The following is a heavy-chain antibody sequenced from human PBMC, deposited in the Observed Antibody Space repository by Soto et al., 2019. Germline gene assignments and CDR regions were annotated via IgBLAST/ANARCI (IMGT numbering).Heavy chain of an antibody. Sequence: SETLSLTCTVSGGSISSSSYYWGWIRQPPGKGLEWIGSIYYSGSTYYNPSLKSRVTISVDTSKNQFSLKLSSVTAADTAVYYCARKLRGYSYGAFDYWGQGTQVTVSS. CDR2: IYYSGST. CDR3: ARKLRGYSYGAFDY. J-gene: IGHJ4*02. V-gene: IGHV4-39*01. D-gene: IGHD5-18*01. CDR1: GGSISSSSYY.